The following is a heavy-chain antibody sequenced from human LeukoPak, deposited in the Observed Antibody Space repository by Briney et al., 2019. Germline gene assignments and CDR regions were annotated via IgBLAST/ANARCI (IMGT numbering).Heavy chain of an antibody. CDR1: GYTFTSYG. CDR2: ISAYNGNT. V-gene: IGHV1-18*01. Sequence: ASVKVSCKASGYTFTSYGISWVRQAPGQGLEWMGWISAYNGNTNYAQKLQGRVTMTTDTSTSTAYMELRSLRSDDTAVYYCARDEYYYDSSGYYSNFDYWGQGTLVTVSS. J-gene: IGHJ4*02. D-gene: IGHD3-22*01. CDR3: ARDEYYYDSSGYYSNFDY.